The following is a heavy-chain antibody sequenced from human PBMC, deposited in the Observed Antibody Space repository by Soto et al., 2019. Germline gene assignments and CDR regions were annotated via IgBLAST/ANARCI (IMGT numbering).Heavy chain of an antibody. V-gene: IGHV3-23*01. CDR1: GFTFSSYA. J-gene: IGHJ4*02. D-gene: IGHD1-26*01. CDR2: ISGSGGST. CDR3: ANPQLFYGSYYDY. Sequence: LRLSCAASGFTFSSYAMSWVRQAPGKGLEWVSAISGSGGSTYYADSVKGRFTISRDNSKNTLYLQMNSLRAEDTAVYYCANPQLFYGSYYDYWGQGTLVTVSS.